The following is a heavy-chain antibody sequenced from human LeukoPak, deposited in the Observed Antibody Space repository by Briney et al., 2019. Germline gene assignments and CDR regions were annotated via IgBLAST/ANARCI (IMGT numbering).Heavy chain of an antibody. J-gene: IGHJ6*03. D-gene: IGHD5-18*01. CDR1: GDSISSINW. CDR2: IHHSGKT. Sequence: SETLSLTCAVSGDSISSINWWIWVRLSPEKGLEWIGEIHHSGKTNYNPSLKSRVNISLDKSKNHFSLRVNSVVAADTAIYYCARAPDTAIPYYYMDVWGKGTTVTVSS. CDR3: ARAPDTAIPYYYMDV. V-gene: IGHV4-4*02.